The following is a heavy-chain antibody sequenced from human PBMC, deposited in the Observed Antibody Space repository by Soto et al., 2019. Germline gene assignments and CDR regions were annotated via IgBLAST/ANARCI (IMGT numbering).Heavy chain of an antibody. Sequence: GESLKISCQASGDSFTTYWVGWVRQMPGKGLEWMGIIYPGDSDTRYSPSFQGQVTISVDKSISTAYLQWSSLKASDTAIYYCARTRSGGLSFDSWGQGTLVTVSS. V-gene: IGHV5-51*01. CDR1: GDSFTTYW. D-gene: IGHD2-15*01. CDR3: ARTRSGGLSFDS. CDR2: IYPGDSDT. J-gene: IGHJ4*02.